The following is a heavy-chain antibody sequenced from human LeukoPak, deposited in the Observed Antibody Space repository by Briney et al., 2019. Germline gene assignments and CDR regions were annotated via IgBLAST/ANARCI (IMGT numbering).Heavy chain of an antibody. CDR2: IYRRGST. V-gene: IGHV4-61*09. D-gene: IGHD3-22*01. CDR1: GDSISNGSYY. CDR3: ARGYYDSSGYSEAFQH. Sequence: KPSETLSLTCTAPGDSISNGSYYWSWIGQPPGKGLDWIGHIYRRGSTNYNASLKSRATISVDTSKNQFSLKLSSVTAADTAVYYCARGYYDSSGYSEAFQHWGQGTLVTVSS. J-gene: IGHJ1*01.